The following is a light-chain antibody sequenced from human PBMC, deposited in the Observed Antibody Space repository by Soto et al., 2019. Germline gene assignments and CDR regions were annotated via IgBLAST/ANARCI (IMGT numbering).Light chain of an antibody. CDR1: NIGSKN. V-gene: IGLV3-9*01. Sequence: SYELTQPLSVSVALGQTARITCGGNNIGSKNEHWYQQKPGQAPVLVIYRDTNRPAGIPEPFSGSNSGNTATLTISRAHAGDEADSYCQVWDSSIVVFGGGTKLTVL. CDR3: QVWDSSIVV. CDR2: RDT. J-gene: IGLJ2*01.